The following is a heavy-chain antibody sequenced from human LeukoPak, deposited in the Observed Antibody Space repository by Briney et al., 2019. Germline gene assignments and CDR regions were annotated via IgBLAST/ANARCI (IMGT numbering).Heavy chain of an antibody. Sequence: SVTVSCKASGYTFTSYGISWVRQAPGQGLEWMGGIIPIFGTANYAQKFQGRVTITADESTSTAYMELSSLRSEDTAVYYCARDSQLPSYDAFDIWGQGTMVTVSS. CDR1: GYTFTSYG. CDR2: IIPIFGTA. D-gene: IGHD2-2*01. CDR3: ARDSQLPSYDAFDI. J-gene: IGHJ3*02. V-gene: IGHV1-69*13.